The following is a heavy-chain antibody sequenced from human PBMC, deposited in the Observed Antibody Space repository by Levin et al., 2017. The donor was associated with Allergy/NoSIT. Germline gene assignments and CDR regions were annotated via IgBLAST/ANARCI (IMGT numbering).Heavy chain of an antibody. J-gene: IGHJ4*02. CDR2: IYQSGTN. D-gene: IGHD3-10*01. CDR1: GGSLSNFY. V-gene: IGHV4-59*01. Sequence: MASETLSLTCTVSGGSLSNFYWSWIRQSPGKGLEYLAYIYQSGTNNTNPSLKNRLTISVDASKNQFSLKLKSVIVADTAVYFCARDSVQGLDSWGQGIKVTVSS. CDR3: ARDSVQGLDS.